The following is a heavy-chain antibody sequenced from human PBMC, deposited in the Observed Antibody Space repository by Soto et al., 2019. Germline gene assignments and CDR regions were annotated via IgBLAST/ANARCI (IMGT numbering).Heavy chain of an antibody. CDR3: ARGDYYDIHDY. V-gene: IGHV1-3*01. CDR2: INAGNGNT. Sequence: QVQLVQSGAEVKKPGASVKVSCKASGYTFTSYAMHWVRQAPGQSLEWMGWINAGNGNTKYSQKFQGRVTITRDTSASTAYMELSSLRAEDTAVYYCARGDYYDIHDYWGQGTLVTVSS. J-gene: IGHJ4*02. CDR1: GYTFTSYA. D-gene: IGHD3-22*01.